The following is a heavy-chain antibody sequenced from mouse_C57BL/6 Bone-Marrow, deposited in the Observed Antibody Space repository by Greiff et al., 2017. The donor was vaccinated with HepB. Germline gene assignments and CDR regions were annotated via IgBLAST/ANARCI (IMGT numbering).Heavy chain of an antibody. D-gene: IGHD4-1*02. Sequence: QVQLKQPGAELVKPGASVKMSCKASGYTFTSYWITWVKQRPGPGLEWIGDIYPGSGSTNYNEKFKSKATLTVDTSSSTAYMQLSSLTSEDSAVYYCAREGQLGWYFDVWGTGTTVTVSS. CDR3: AREGQLGWYFDV. J-gene: IGHJ1*03. V-gene: IGHV1-55*01. CDR1: GYTFTSYW. CDR2: IYPGSGST.